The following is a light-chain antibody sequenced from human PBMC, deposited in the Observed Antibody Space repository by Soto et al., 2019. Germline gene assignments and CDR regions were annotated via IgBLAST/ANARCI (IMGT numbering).Light chain of an antibody. V-gene: IGKV1-39*01. J-gene: IGKJ1*01. CDR2: AAS. CDR1: QSISSY. CDR3: QQSYSTPQT. Sequence: DIQMTQSPSSLSSSLGYIFTITFLASQSISSYLNWYQQKPGKAPKLLIYAASSLQSGVPSRFSGSGSGTDFTLTISSLQPEDFATYYCQQSYSTPQTFGQGTKVDIK.